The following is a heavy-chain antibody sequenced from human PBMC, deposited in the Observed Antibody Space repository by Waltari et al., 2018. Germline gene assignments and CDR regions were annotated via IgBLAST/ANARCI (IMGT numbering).Heavy chain of an antibody. J-gene: IGHJ6*02. CDR1: GFTFSSYG. V-gene: IGHV3-30*03. D-gene: IGHD2-2*01. CDR3: AREMLPAAIVDYYYGMDV. CDR2: ISYDGSNK. Sequence: QVQLVESGGGVVQPGRSLRLSCAASGFTFSSYGMHWVRQAPVKGLEWVAVISYDGSNKYYADSVKGRFTISRDNSKNTLYLQMNSLRAEDTAVYYCAREMLPAAIVDYYYGMDVWGQGTTVTVSS.